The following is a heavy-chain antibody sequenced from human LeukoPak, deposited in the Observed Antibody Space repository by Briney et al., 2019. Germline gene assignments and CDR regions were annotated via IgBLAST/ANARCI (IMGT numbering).Heavy chain of an antibody. CDR1: EFPFSDSW. V-gene: IGHV3-7*03. CDR2: IKKDGSGI. J-gene: IGHJ6*04. CDR3: AGGNSMNV. D-gene: IGHD1/OR15-1a*01. Sequence: GGSLRLSCAVFEFPFSDSWIYWVRQAPGKGLEGVANIKKDGSGISYVDSVQGRFIISRDNAKNSLYLQMNSLRVEDTAVYFCAGGNSMNVWGKGTAVTVSS.